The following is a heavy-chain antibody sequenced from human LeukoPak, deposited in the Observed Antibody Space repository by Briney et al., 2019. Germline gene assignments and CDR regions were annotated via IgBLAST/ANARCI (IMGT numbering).Heavy chain of an antibody. CDR1: GYTFTSYG. J-gene: IGHJ3*02. CDR3: ARVREYAFDI. Sequence: GASVKVSCKASGYTFTSYGISWVRQAPGQGLEWMGGIIPIFGTANYAQKFQGRVTITADESTSTAYMELSSLRSEDTAVYYCARVREYAFDIWGQGTMVTVSS. D-gene: IGHD3-3*01. CDR2: IIPIFGTA. V-gene: IGHV1-69*13.